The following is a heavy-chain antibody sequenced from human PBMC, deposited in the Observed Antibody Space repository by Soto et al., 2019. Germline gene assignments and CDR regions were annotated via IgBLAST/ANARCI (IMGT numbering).Heavy chain of an antibody. V-gene: IGHV4-61*01. Sequence: QVQLQESGPGLVKSSKTLSLICFVSGEALGSGQSYWNWIRQAPGKGLEWIGHTFVTGATKYSASLKRRVTMSVDTSKSQISLTLTSVTAADSATYFCARGRSDSAGSSFGRRMDVWGQGTTVTVSS. CDR2: TFVTGAT. CDR3: ARGRSDSAGSSFGRRMDV. CDR1: GEALGSGQSY. J-gene: IGHJ6*02. D-gene: IGHD3-10*01.